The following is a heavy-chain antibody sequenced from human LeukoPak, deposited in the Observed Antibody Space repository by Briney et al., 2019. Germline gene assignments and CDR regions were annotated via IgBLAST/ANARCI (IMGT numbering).Heavy chain of an antibody. J-gene: IGHJ6*03. CDR3: ARASVGWWHDRPYYMDV. CDR2: ISYDGSNK. V-gene: IGHV3-30*04. CDR1: GFTFSSYA. D-gene: IGHD2-8*02. Sequence: PGGSLRLSCAASGFTFSSYAMHWVRQAPGRGLGWGAVISYDGSNKYYADSVTGRFTISRDNSKNTLYLQMNSLRAEATAVYYCARASVGWWHDRPYYMDVWGKGTTVTVSS.